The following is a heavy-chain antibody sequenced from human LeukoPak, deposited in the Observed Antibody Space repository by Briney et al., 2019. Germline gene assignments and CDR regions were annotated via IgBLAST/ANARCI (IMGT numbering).Heavy chain of an antibody. CDR3: ARDVPFGVVIMRWFDS. Sequence: SETLSLTCTVSGYSISSGYYWGWIRQPPGKGLEWIGSIYHSGSTYYNPSLKSRVTISVDTSKNQFSLKLSSVTAADTAVYYCARDVPFGVVIMRWFDSWGQGTLVTVSS. CDR2: IYHSGST. D-gene: IGHD3-3*01. V-gene: IGHV4-38-2*02. J-gene: IGHJ5*01. CDR1: GYSISSGYY.